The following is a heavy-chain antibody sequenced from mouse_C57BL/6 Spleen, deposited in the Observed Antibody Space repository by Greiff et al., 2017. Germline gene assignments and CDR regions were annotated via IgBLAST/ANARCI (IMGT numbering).Heavy chain of an antibody. CDR2: ISSGGDYI. D-gene: IGHD2-4*01. V-gene: IGHV5-9-1*02. Sequence: EVKLEESGEGLVKPGGSLKLSCAASGFTFSSYAMSWVRQTPEKRLEWVAYISSGGDYIYYADTVKGRFTISRDNARNTLYLQMSSLKSEDTAMYYCTRVESIYYDYDNWFAYWGQGTLVTVSA. CDR1: GFTFSSYA. CDR3: TRVESIYYDYDNWFAY. J-gene: IGHJ3*01.